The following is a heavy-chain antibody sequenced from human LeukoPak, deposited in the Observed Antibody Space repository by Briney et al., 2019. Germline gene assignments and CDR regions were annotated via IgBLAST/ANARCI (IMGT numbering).Heavy chain of an antibody. V-gene: IGHV4-59*01. CDR3: ARDRAYYDRSDNDAFDI. J-gene: IGHJ3*02. CDR1: GGSISSYY. D-gene: IGHD3-3*01. CDR2: IYYSGST. Sequence: PSETLSLTCTVSGGSISSYYWSWIRQPPGKGLEWIGYIYYSGSTNYNPSLKSRVTISVDTSKNQFSLKLSSVTAADTAVYYCARDRAYYDRSDNDAFDIWGQGTMVTASS.